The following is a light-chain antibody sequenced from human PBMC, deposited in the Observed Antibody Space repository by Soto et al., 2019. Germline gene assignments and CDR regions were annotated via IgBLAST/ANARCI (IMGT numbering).Light chain of an antibody. Sequence: EIVMTQSPVTLPGSPGERVILSCRASQSVASNLTWYQQKPGQAPRLLIKGASTRATGIPARFSGSGSGTEFRITISSLQSEDSGFYYCQHSYNWPWTLGQGTRV. CDR1: QSVASN. V-gene: IGKV3-15*01. CDR3: QHSYNWPWT. J-gene: IGKJ1*01. CDR2: GAS.